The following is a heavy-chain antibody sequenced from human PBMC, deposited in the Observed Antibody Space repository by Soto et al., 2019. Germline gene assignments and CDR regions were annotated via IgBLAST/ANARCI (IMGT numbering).Heavy chain of an antibody. V-gene: IGHV4-39*01. CDR3: AIHQATYYGSGSYYPNWFDP. J-gene: IGHJ5*01. CDR1: GGSIDRSNYY. Sequence: PSETLSLTCTVSGGSIDRSNYYWDWIRQPPGKGLEWIGTTYYNGNAYYNPSLQSRVTMSVDTSKNQFSLRLSSVTAADTAVYYCAIHQATYYGSGSYYPNWFDPWGQGTLVTVSS. CDR2: TYYNGNA. D-gene: IGHD3-10*01.